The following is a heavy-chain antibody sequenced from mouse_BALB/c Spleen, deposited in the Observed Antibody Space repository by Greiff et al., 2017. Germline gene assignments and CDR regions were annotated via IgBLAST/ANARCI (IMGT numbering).Heavy chain of an antibody. CDR1: GFTFSDYY. V-gene: IGHV5-4*02. J-gene: IGHJ3*01. Sequence: EVKVVESGGGLVKPGGSLKLSCAASGFTFSDYYMYWVRQTPEKRLEWVATISDGGSYTYYPDSVKGRFTISRDNAKNNLYLQMSSLKSEDTAMYYCARDRGITTAWFAYWGQGTLVTVSA. CDR2: ISDGGSYT. CDR3: ARDRGITTAWFAY. D-gene: IGHD2-4*01.